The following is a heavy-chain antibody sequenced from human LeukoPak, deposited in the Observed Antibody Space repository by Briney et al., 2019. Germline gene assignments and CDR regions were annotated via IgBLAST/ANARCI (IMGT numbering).Heavy chain of an antibody. CDR1: GFTFSSYA. Sequence: GGCLRLSCAVSGFTFSSYAMTWVRPGPGKGLEWVSVISGSGGTTYYADSVKGRFTISRDNSKNTLFLQMNSLRAEDTAVYYCARKIGSPYYFDYWGQGTLVTVSS. CDR2: ISGSGGTT. CDR3: ARKIGSPYYFDY. J-gene: IGHJ4*02. V-gene: IGHV3-23*01. D-gene: IGHD1-26*01.